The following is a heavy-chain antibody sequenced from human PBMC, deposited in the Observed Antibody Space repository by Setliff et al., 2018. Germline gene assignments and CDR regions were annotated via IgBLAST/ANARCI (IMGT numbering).Heavy chain of an antibody. CDR2: ISAYNGNT. J-gene: IGHJ3*02. D-gene: IGHD1-7*01. CDR3: ARGPAGTYAFDI. V-gene: IGHV1-18*01. Sequence: ASVKVSCKASGYTFTSYAISWVRQAPGQGLEWMGWISAYNGNTNYAQKFQGWVTMTRDTSISTAYMELSRLRSDDTAVYYCARGPAGTYAFDIWGQGTMVTVSS. CDR1: GYTFTSYA.